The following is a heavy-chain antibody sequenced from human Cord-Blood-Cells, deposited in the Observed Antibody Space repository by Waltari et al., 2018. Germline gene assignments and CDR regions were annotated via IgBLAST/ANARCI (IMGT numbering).Heavy chain of an antibody. J-gene: IGHJ6*02. CDR2: IYHSGST. D-gene: IGHD4-4*01. V-gene: IGHV4-38-2*02. CDR1: GYSISSGYY. Sequence: QVQLQESGPGLVKPSETLSLTCAVSGYSISSGYYWGWIRQPPGKGLEWIGRIYHSGSTYYNPSLKSRVTISVDTSKNQFSMKLSSVTAADTAVYYCARDRTTSMTTTYYYYGMDVWGQGTTVTVSS. CDR3: ARDRTTSMTTTYYYYGMDV.